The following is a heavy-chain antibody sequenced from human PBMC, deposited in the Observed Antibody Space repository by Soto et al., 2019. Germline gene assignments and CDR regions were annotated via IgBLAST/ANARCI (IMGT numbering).Heavy chain of an antibody. CDR1: GGTFSRYA. D-gene: IGHD6-13*01. CDR2: IIPIFGTA. CDR3: ARVYSSSWYYYYGMDV. J-gene: IGHJ6*02. V-gene: IGHV1-69*13. Sequence: SVKVSCKASGGTFSRYAISWVRQAPGQGLEWMGGIIPIFGTANYAQKFQGRVTITADESTSTAYMELSSLRSEDTAVYYCARVYSSSWYYYYGMDVWGQGTTVTVSS.